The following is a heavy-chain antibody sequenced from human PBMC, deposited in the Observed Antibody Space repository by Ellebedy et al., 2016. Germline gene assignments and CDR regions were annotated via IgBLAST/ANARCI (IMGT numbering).Heavy chain of an antibody. Sequence: GGSLRLSCAASGFTFSNAWMNWVRQGPGKGLEWVGRIKSKTDGGTTDYAAPVKGRFTISRDDSKNTLYLQMNSLKTEDTAVYYCTTPAYCGGDCVDYWGQGTLVTVSS. CDR3: TTPAYCGGDCVDY. J-gene: IGHJ4*02. CDR2: IKSKTDGGTT. CDR1: GFTFSNAW. V-gene: IGHV3-15*01. D-gene: IGHD2-21*02.